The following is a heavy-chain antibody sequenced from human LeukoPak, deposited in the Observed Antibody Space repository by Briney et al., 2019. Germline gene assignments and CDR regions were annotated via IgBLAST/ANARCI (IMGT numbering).Heavy chain of an antibody. CDR3: ARSVTGGDYYYFDY. CDR1: GGTFSSYA. D-gene: IGHD2-21*02. CDR2: ISPILGIA. Sequence: ASVKVSCKASGGTFSSYAISWVRQAPGQGLEWMGRISPILGIANYAQKFQGRVTITADKSTSTGYMELSSLRSEDTAVYYCARSVTGGDYYYFDYWGQGTLVTVSS. J-gene: IGHJ4*02. V-gene: IGHV1-69*04.